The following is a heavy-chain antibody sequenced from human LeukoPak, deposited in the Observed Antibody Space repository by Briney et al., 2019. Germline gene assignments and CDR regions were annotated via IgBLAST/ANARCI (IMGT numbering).Heavy chain of an antibody. V-gene: IGHV3-49*05. CDR2: IRSKAYGGTT. CDR3: TRDPSVYSGSYYAADY. D-gene: IGHD1-26*01. CDR1: GFTFGDYA. J-gene: IGHJ4*02. Sequence: KPGGSLRLSCTASGFTFGDYAMSWFRQAPGMGLEWVGFIRSKAYGGTTEYAASVKGRFTISRDDSKSIAYLQMNSLKTEDTAVYYCTRDPSVYSGSYYAADYWGQGTLVTVSS.